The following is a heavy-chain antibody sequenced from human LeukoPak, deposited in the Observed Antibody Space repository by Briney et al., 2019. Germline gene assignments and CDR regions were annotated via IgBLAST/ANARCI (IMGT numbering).Heavy chain of an antibody. CDR3: ARQETYYDILTGPRDWFDP. Sequence: SETLSLTCAVYGGSFSGYYWSWIRQPPGKGLEWIGEINHSGSTNYNPSLKSRVTISVDTSKNQFSLKLSSVTAADTAVYYCARQETYYDILTGPRDWFDPWGQGTLVTVSS. CDR2: INHSGST. D-gene: IGHD3-9*01. CDR1: GGSFSGYY. V-gene: IGHV4-34*01. J-gene: IGHJ5*02.